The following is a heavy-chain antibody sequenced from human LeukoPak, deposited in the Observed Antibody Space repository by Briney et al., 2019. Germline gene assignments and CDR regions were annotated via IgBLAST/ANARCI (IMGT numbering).Heavy chain of an antibody. D-gene: IGHD3-22*01. CDR3: AKFVLVRPKTFYDSSGPDY. V-gene: IGHV3-23*01. CDR2: ISGSGGST. CDR1: GFTFSSYA. J-gene: IGHJ4*02. Sequence: QTGGSLRLSCAASGFTFSSYAMSWVRQAPGKGLEWVSAISGSGGSTYYADSVKGRFTISRDNSKNTLYLQMNSLRAEDTAVYYCAKFVLVRPKTFYDSSGPDYWGQGTLVTVSS.